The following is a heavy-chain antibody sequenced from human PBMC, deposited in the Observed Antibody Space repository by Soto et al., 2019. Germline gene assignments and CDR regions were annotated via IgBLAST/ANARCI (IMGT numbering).Heavy chain of an antibody. Sequence: QVQLQESGPGLVKPSETLSLTCSVSGGSVSSGGYYWSCIRQPPGKGLEWIGCIYYSGSTDYNPSLKSRVTMSLDKSKNQFSLKLNSVTAADTAVYFCARAGSYRYFDYWGQGTLVTVSS. CDR1: GGSVSSGGYY. V-gene: IGHV4-61*08. D-gene: IGHD3-10*01. CDR2: IYYSGST. J-gene: IGHJ4*02. CDR3: ARAGSYRYFDY.